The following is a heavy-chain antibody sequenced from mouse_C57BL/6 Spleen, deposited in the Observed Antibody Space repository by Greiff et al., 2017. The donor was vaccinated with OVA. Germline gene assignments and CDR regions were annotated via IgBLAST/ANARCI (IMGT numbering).Heavy chain of an antibody. Sequence: QVQLQQPGAELVRPGSSVKLSCKASGYTFTSYWMHWVKQRPIQGLEWIGNIDPSDSETHYNQKFKDKATLTVDKSSSTAYMQLSSLTSEDSAVYYCARPHLEGAYYCDYWGQGTTLTVSS. CDR2: IDPSDSET. D-gene: IGHD3-1*01. CDR3: ARPHLEGAYYCDY. J-gene: IGHJ2*01. CDR1: GYTFTSYW. V-gene: IGHV1-52*01.